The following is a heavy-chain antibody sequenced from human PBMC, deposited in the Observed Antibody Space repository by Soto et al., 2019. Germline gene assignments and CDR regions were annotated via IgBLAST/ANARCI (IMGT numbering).Heavy chain of an antibody. CDR3: ARSSSFDY. CDR1: GFTFSSYS. CDR2: ISSSSSTI. J-gene: IGHJ4*02. Sequence: GGSLRLSCAASGFTFSSYSMNWVRQAPGKGLEWVSYISSSSSTIYHADSVKGRFTISRDNAKNSVYLQMNSLRDEDTAVYYCARSSSFDYWGQGTLVTVSS. V-gene: IGHV3-48*02. D-gene: IGHD6-6*01.